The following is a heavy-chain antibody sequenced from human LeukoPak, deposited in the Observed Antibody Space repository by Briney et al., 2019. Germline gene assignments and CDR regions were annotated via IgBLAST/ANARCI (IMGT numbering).Heavy chain of an antibody. D-gene: IGHD2-8*02. Sequence: GASVKVSCKASGYAFTRYGISWVRQAPGQGLEWMGWISTYSGDTNYAQKFQGRVAMSTDTTTSTAYMELKSLRSDDTAVYYCARDFFLLTYTDALDIWGQGTRVTVSS. CDR3: ARDFFLLTYTDALDI. CDR1: GYAFTRYG. J-gene: IGHJ3*02. V-gene: IGHV1-18*01. CDR2: ISTYSGDT.